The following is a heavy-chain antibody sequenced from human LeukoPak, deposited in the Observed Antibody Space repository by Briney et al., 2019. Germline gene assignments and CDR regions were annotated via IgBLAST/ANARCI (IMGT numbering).Heavy chain of an antibody. CDR3: ARDLPSGYCSSTSCPTNFDY. V-gene: IGHV1-18*01. D-gene: IGHD2-2*01. Sequence: ASVKVSCKASGYTFTSYGISWVRQAPGQGLEWMGWISAYNGNTNYAQKLQGRVTMTTDTSTSTAYMELRSLRSDDTAVYYCARDLPSGYCSSTSCPTNFDYWGQGTLVTVSS. CDR2: ISAYNGNT. J-gene: IGHJ4*02. CDR1: GYTFTSYG.